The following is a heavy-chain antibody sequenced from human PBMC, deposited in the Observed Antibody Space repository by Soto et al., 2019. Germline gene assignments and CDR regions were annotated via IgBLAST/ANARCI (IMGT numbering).Heavy chain of an antibody. CDR1: GFTFSSYA. CDR2: ISGSGGST. D-gene: IGHD3-16*01. V-gene: IGHV3-23*01. CDR3: ARGDWGWPDNAFDI. Sequence: EVQLLESGGGLVQPGGSLRLSCAASGFTFSSYAMSWVRQAPGKGLEWVSAISGSGGSTYYADSVKGRFTISRGNSKNTLYRQMNSLRAEDRAVYYCARGDWGWPDNAFDIWGQGTMVTVSS. J-gene: IGHJ3*02.